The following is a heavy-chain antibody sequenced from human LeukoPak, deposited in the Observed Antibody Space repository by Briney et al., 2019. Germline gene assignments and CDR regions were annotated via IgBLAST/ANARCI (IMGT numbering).Heavy chain of an antibody. V-gene: IGHV3-23*01. CDR3: ASYDSSGYYHYFDY. CDR2: ISGSGGSA. CDR1: GFTFRSYA. D-gene: IGHD3-22*01. J-gene: IGHJ4*02. Sequence: GGSLRLSCAASGFTFRSYAMSWVRQAPGKGLEWVSAISGSGGSADYADSVKGRFTISRDNSKNALYMQMNSLRAEDTAVYYCASYDSSGYYHYFDYWGQGTLVTVSS.